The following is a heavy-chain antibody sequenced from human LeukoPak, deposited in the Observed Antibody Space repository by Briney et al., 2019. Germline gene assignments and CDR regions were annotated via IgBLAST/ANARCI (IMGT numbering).Heavy chain of an antibody. J-gene: IGHJ4*02. CDR1: GYPFTSYW. V-gene: IGHV5-51*01. D-gene: IGHD5-24*01. Sequence: ESLKISCKGSGYPFTSYWIGWLRQMPGKGLEWMGIIFPHDSSIRYSPSFQGQVTISADKSISTAYLQWTSLKASDTAMYYCARHLRGDDYRHLDYWGQGTLVSVSS. CDR3: ARHLRGDDYRHLDY. CDR2: IFPHDSSI.